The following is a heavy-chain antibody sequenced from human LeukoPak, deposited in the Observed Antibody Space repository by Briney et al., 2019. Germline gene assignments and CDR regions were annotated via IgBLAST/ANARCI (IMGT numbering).Heavy chain of an antibody. J-gene: IGHJ4*02. CDR3: AKALNYDILTGDY. D-gene: IGHD3-9*01. CDR1: GFTVSSNY. V-gene: IGHV3-66*01. Sequence: GGSLKLSCAASGFTVSSNYMSWVRQAPGKGLEWVSVIYSGGSTYYADSVKGRFTISRDNSKNTLYLQMNSLRAEDTAVYYCAKALNYDILTGDYWGQGTLVTVSS. CDR2: IYSGGST.